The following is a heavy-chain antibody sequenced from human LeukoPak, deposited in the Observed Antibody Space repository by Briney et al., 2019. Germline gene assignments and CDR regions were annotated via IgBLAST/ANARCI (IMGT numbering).Heavy chain of an antibody. CDR1: GYTFTSYG. D-gene: IGHD3-22*01. CDR2: ISAYNGNT. Sequence: ASVKVSCKASGYTFTSYGIRWVRQAPGQGLEWMGWISAYNGNTNYAQKLQGRVTMTTDTSTSTAYMELRSLRSDDTAVYYCARDRYYDSSGPPSLLVDIWGQGTMVTVSS. J-gene: IGHJ3*02. V-gene: IGHV1-18*01. CDR3: ARDRYYDSSGPPSLLVDI.